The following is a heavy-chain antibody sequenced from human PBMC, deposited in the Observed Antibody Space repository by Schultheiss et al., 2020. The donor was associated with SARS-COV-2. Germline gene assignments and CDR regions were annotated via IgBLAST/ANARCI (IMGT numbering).Heavy chain of an antibody. CDR1: GGSISTSSYS. CDR3: ARDLGSRADY. J-gene: IGHJ4*02. Sequence: SETLSLTCTVSGGSISTSSYSWGWVRQPPGKGLEWIGSIFYRGNTNYSPSLRSRLTISIDTSKNQFSLKLSSVTAADTAVYYCARDLGSRADYWGQGTLVTVSS. D-gene: IGHD1-26*01. CDR2: IFYRGNT. V-gene: IGHV4-39*07.